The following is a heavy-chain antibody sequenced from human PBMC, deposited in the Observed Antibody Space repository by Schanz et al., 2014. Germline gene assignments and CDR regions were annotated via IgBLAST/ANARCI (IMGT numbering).Heavy chain of an antibody. V-gene: IGHV3-23*04. CDR2: IGGDASRT. CDR3: ARAPPLVRGIAGWFGP. Sequence: EVHLVESGGGLVQPGGSLRLSCAASGFNFITFAMSWVRQAPGKGPEWVSAIGGDASRTYYADSVKGRFTISRDNSKSPLYLQMKTLRADDTPVYHCARAPPLVRGIAGWFGPWGQGSLVTVSS. CDR1: GFNFITFA. D-gene: IGHD3-10*01. J-gene: IGHJ5*02.